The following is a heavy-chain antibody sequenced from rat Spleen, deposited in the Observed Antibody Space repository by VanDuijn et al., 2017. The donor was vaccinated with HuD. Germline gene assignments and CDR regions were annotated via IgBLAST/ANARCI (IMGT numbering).Heavy chain of an antibody. CDR1: GFTFSNYY. CDR3: ARTTTVVTGDGFMDA. V-gene: IGHV5-25*01. D-gene: IGHD1-1*01. CDR2: ISTGGDNT. Sequence: EVQLVESGGGLVQPGRSLKLSCVASGFTFSNYYMAWVRQAPTKGLEWVAYISTGGDNTYYRDSVKGRFTISRDNAKNTLYLQLNSLKSEDTAIYYCARTTTVVTGDGFMDAWGQGASVTVSS. J-gene: IGHJ4*01.